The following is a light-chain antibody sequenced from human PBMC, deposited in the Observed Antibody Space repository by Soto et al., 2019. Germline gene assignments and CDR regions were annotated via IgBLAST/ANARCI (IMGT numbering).Light chain of an antibody. CDR3: QQRNDWPRIT. CDR2: DAS. J-gene: IGKJ5*01. CDR1: RTVSSY. V-gene: IGKV3-11*01. Sequence: ETVLTQSPATLSLSPGERATLSCRASRTVSSYLAWYQQKPGQAPRLLIYDASSRATGIPARFSGSGSGTDFTLTISSLEPEDFAVYYCQQRNDWPRITFGQGTRLDIK.